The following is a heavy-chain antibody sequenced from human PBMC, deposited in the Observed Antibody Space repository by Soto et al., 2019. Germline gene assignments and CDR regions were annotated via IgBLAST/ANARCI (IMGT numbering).Heavy chain of an antibody. CDR3: ASDPGAAGSSDY. J-gene: IGHJ4*02. CDR2: IIPIFGTA. Sequence: ASVKVSCKASGGTFSSYAISWVRQAPGQGLEWMGGIIPIFGTANYAQKFQGRVTITADESTSTACMELSSLRSEDTAVYYCASDPGAAGSSDYWGQGTLVTVSS. V-gene: IGHV1-69*13. D-gene: IGHD6-13*01. CDR1: GGTFSSYA.